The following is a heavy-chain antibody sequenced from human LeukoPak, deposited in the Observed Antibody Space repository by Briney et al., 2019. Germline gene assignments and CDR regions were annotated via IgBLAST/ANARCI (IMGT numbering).Heavy chain of an antibody. CDR3: AKSLDYSYDLWYFDY. J-gene: IGHJ4*02. CDR2: ISGSGGST. Sequence: PGGSLRLSCAASGFTFSSYAMSWVRQAPGKGLEWVSAISGSGGSTYYADSVKGRFTTSRDNSKNTLYLQMNSLRAEDTAVYYCAKSLDYSYDLWYFDYWGQGTLVTVSS. CDR1: GFTFSSYA. D-gene: IGHD5-18*01. V-gene: IGHV3-23*01.